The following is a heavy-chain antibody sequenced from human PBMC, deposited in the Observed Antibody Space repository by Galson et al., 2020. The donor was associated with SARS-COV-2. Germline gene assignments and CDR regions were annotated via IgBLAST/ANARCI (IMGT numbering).Heavy chain of an antibody. J-gene: IGHJ6*03. CDR1: GFTFSSYG. D-gene: IGHD2-15*01. Sequence: GGSLRLSCAASGFTFSSYGMHWVRQAPGKGLEWVAVISYDGSKKYYADSVKGRLTISRDNSKNTLYLQMNSLRTEDTAVYYCAKQDGSGGAFAGYYDYYYLDFWGQGTTVTISS. CDR2: ISYDGSKK. V-gene: IGHV3-30*18. CDR3: AKQDGSGGAFAGYYDYYYLDF.